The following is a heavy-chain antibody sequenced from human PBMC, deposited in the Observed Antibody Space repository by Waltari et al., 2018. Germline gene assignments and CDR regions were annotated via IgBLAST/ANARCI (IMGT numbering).Heavy chain of an antibody. CDR1: GGSFSGYY. V-gene: IGHV4-34*01. J-gene: IGHJ5*02. CDR2: INHSGST. Sequence: VQLQQWGAGLLKPSETLSLTCAVYGGSFSGYYWSWIRQPPGKGLEWIGEINHSGSTNYNPSLKSRVTISVDTSKNQFSLKLRSVTAADTAVYYCARGSPLGQNWFDPGAREPWSASPQ. CDR3: ARGSPLGQNWFDP.